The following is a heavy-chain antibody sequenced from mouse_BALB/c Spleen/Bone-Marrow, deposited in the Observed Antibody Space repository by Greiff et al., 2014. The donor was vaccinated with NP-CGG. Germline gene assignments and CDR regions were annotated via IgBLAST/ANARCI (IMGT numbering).Heavy chain of an antibody. CDR2: IYPGNSDT. D-gene: IGHD1-1*01. J-gene: IGHJ4*01. Sequence: EVKLEESGTVLARPGASVKMSCKASGYTFTSYWMHWVKQRPGQGLEWIGAIYPGNSDTSYNQKFKGKAKLTVVTSTSTAYMDLSSLTNEDSAVYYCTRGITTVVATRAMDYWGQGTSVTVSS. V-gene: IGHV1-5*01. CDR1: GYTFTSYW. CDR3: TRGITTVVATRAMDY.